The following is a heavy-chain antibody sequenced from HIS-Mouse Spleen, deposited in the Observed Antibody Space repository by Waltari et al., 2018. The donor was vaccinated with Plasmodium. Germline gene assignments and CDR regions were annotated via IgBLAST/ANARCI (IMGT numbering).Heavy chain of an antibody. CDR1: GGSFSGYY. CDR3: ARLVVVASKDSY. D-gene: IGHD2-15*01. Sequence: HVQLQQWGSGLLNHSETLSFHCAVYGGSFSGYYWSGIRQPPGKGLGLIGEINHSGSTNYNPSLKSRVTISVDTSKNQFSLKLSSVTAADTAVYYCARLVVVASKDSYWGQGTLVTVSS. J-gene: IGHJ4*02. V-gene: IGHV4-34*01. CDR2: INHSGST.